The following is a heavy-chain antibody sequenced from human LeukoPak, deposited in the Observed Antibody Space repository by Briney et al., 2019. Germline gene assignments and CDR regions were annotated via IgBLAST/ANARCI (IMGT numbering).Heavy chain of an antibody. CDR1: GYTFTGYY. J-gene: IGHJ4*02. CDR3: ARAGSSSRWVNDY. D-gene: IGHD6-13*01. V-gene: IGHV1-2*02. CDR2: INPNSGGT. Sequence: ASVKVSCKASGYTFTGYYMHWVRQAPGQGLEWMGWINPNSGGTNYAQKFQGRVTMTRDTSISTAYMELSRLRSDDAAVFYCARAGSSSRWVNDYWGQGTLVTVSS.